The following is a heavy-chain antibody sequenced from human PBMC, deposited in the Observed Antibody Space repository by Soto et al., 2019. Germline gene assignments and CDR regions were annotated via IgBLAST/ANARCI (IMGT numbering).Heavy chain of an antibody. CDR3: AEEGSYMGGAFDI. CDR1: GISFSTYA. J-gene: IGHJ3*02. V-gene: IGHV3-23*01. Sequence: EVQLLESGGHLVQPGGSQRLSCTPSGISFSTYALSWVRQAPGKGLEWVSGISGSGGHTYYADSVKGRFTISRDSSKNTLYREMDSLRGEDTAVYYCAEEGSYMGGAFDIWGPGTMVTVSS. CDR2: ISGSGGHT. D-gene: IGHD3-16*01.